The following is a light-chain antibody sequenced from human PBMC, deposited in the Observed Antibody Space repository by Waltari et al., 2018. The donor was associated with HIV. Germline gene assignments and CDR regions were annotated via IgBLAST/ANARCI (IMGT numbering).Light chain of an antibody. J-gene: IGKJ2*01. CDR2: AAS. CDR3: QQSYSTPYT. CDR1: QSISSY. Sequence: DIQLTQSPSSLSASVVDRVTTPCRASQSISSYLNWYQQKPGKAPKLLIYAASSLQSGVPSRFSGSGSGTDFTLTISSLQPEDFAGYYCQQSYSTPYTFGQGTKLEI. V-gene: IGKV1-39*01.